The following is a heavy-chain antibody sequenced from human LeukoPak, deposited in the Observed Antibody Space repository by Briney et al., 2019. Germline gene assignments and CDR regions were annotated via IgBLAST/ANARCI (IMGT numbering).Heavy chain of an antibody. CDR2: IYYSGST. D-gene: IGHD6-13*01. CDR3: ARGGAAAGKGVDY. J-gene: IGHJ4*02. V-gene: IGHV4-30-4*01. Sequence: PSETLSLTCAVYGGSFSSGDYYWSWIRQPPGKGLEWIGYIYYSGSTYYNPSLKSRVTISVDTSKNQFSLKLSSVTAADTAVYYCARGGAAAGKGVDYWGQGTLVTVSS. CDR1: GGSFSSGDYY.